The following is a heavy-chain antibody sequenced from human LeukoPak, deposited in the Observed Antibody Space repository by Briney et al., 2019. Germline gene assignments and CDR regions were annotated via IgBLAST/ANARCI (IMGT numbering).Heavy chain of an antibody. J-gene: IGHJ4*02. Sequence: GGSLRLSCAASGFTFSSYEMNWVRQAPGKGLEWVSAISGSGGSTYYADSVKGRFTISRDNSKNTLYLQMNSLRAEDTAVYYCAKDPGGSYDFFDYWGQGTLVTVSS. V-gene: IGHV3-23*01. CDR1: GFTFSSYE. CDR3: AKDPGGSYDFFDY. CDR2: ISGSGGST. D-gene: IGHD1-26*01.